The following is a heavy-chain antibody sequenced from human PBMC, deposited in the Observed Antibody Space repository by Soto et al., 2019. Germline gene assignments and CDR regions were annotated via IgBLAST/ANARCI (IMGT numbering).Heavy chain of an antibody. V-gene: IGHV4-61*08. CDR2: IYNSGST. CDR1: GGSISSGGYY. D-gene: IGHD7-27*01. Sequence: SETLSLTCTVSGGSISSGGYYWSWIRQPPGKGLEWIGYIYNSGSTNYNPSLKSRVTISVDTSKSQFSLKLSSVTAADTAVYYCARNWGATNYYYYGMDVWGQGTTVTVSS. CDR3: ARNWGATNYYYYGMDV. J-gene: IGHJ6*02.